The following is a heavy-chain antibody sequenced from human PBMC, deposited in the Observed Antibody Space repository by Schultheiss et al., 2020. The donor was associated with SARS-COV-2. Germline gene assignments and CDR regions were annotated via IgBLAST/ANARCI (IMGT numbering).Heavy chain of an antibody. CDR3: AREQVPAAPYYGMDV. CDR2: ISSSGSTI. D-gene: IGHD2-2*01. Sequence: GGSLRLSCAASGFTFSSYEMNWVRQAPGKGLEWVSYISSSGSTIYYADSVKGRFTISRDNAKNSLYLQMNSLRAEDTAVYYCAREQVPAAPYYGMDVWGQGTAVTVS. CDR1: GFTFSSYE. V-gene: IGHV3-48*03. J-gene: IGHJ6*02.